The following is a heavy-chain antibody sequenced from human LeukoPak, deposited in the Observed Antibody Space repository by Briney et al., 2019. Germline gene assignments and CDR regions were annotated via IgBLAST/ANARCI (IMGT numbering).Heavy chain of an antibody. D-gene: IGHD6-13*01. CDR1: GYTFTGYY. V-gene: IGHV1-2*02. CDR2: INPNSGGT. CDR3: ARDLAAAGTPPNYYYYMDV. Sequence: ASVKVSCKASGYTFTGYYMHWVRQAPGQGLEWMGWINPNSGGTNYAQKFQGRVTMTRDTSISTAYMELSRLRSDDTAVYYCARDLAAAGTPPNYYYYMDVWGKGTTVTVSS. J-gene: IGHJ6*03.